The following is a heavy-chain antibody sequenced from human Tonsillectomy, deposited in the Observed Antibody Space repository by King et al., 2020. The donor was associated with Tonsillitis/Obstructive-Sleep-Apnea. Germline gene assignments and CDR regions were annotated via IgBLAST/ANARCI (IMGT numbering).Heavy chain of an antibody. J-gene: IGHJ4*02. Sequence: VQLVESGGGLVQPGGSLRLSCAASGFTFSSYAMSWVRQAPGKGLEWVSAISGSGGSTYYADSVKGRFTTSRDNSKNTLYLQMNSLRAEDTAVYYCAKDRSDIVVVPAAIGIDYWGQGTLVTVSS. CDR1: GFTFSSYA. V-gene: IGHV3-23*04. CDR2: ISGSGGST. D-gene: IGHD2-2*02. CDR3: AKDRSDIVVVPAAIGIDY.